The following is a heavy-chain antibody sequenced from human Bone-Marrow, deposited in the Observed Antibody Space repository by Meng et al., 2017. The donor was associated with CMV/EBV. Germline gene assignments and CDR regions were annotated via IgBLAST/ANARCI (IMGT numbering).Heavy chain of an antibody. CDR2: INPSGGST. J-gene: IGHJ3*02. V-gene: IGHV1-46*01. Sequence: ASVKVSCKASGYTFTGYYMHWVRQAPGQGLEWMGIINPSGGSTSYAQKFQGRVTMTRDTSTSTVHMELSSLRSEDTAVYYCARGRDGYARKKDAFDIWGQGTMVTVSS. D-gene: IGHD5-24*01. CDR3: ARGRDGYARKKDAFDI. CDR1: GYTFTGYY.